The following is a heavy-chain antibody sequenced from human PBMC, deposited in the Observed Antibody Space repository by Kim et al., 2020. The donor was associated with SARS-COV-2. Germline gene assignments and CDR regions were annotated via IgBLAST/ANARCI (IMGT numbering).Heavy chain of an antibody. CDR3: ARDGYSGSG. D-gene: IGHD1-26*01. CDR2: GST. J-gene: IGHJ4*02. V-gene: IGHV4-31*02. Sequence: GSTYYNPSLKSRVTISVDPSKNQFSLKLSSVTAADTAVYYCARDGYSGSGWGQGTLVTVSS.